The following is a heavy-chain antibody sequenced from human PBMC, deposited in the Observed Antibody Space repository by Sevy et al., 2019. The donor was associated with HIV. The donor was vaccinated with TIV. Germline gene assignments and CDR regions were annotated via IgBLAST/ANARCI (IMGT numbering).Heavy chain of an antibody. Sequence: GGSLRLSCAASGFTFSSYAMHWVRQAPGKGLEWVAVISYDGSNKYYAVSVKGRFTISRDNSKNTLYLQMNSLRAEDTAVYYCARDYYDSSGYVYWGQGTLVTVSS. CDR3: ARDYYDSSGYVY. CDR1: GFTFSSYA. CDR2: ISYDGSNK. V-gene: IGHV3-30-3*01. J-gene: IGHJ4*02. D-gene: IGHD3-22*01.